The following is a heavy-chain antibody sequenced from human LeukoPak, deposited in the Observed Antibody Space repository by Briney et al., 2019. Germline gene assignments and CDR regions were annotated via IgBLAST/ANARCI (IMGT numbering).Heavy chain of an antibody. CDR2: ISSSSSYI. D-gene: IGHD2-2*01. CDR3: ARELRVVPATPWFDP. V-gene: IGHV3-21*01. CDR1: GFTFSSYS. Sequence: GGSLRLSCAASGFTFSSYSMNWVRQASGKGLEWVSSISSSSSYIYYADSVKGRFTISRDNAKNSLYLQMNGLRAEDTAVYYCARELRVVPATPWFDPWGEGTLVTVSS. J-gene: IGHJ5*02.